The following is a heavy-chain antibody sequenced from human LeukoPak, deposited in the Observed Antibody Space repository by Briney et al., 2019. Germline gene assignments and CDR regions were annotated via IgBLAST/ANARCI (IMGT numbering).Heavy chain of an antibody. CDR1: GYSFSSHG. J-gene: IGHJ4*02. D-gene: IGHD2-2*02. CDR2: ISAYNGDT. V-gene: IGHV1-18*01. Sequence: ASVKVSCKASGYSFSSHGITWVRQAPGQGLEWMGWISAYNGDTHYAQKFQGRVIMTTDKPTSTAYMELKSLRSDDTAVYYCTRDSEVSSCSSTSCYIPYFDYWGQGTLVTVSS. CDR3: TRDSEVSSCSSTSCYIPYFDY.